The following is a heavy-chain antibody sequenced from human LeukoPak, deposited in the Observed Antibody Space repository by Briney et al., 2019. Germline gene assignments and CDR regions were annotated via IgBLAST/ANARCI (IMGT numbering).Heavy chain of an antibody. Sequence: GGSLRLSCAASGFTVSSNYMSWVRQAPGKGLEWVSVIYSGGSTYYADSVKGRFTISRDNSKNTLYLQMNSLRAEDTAVYYCARGLRFLEWCFDYWGQGTLVTVSS. J-gene: IGHJ4*02. CDR2: IYSGGST. V-gene: IGHV3-53*01. D-gene: IGHD3-3*01. CDR3: ARGLRFLEWCFDY. CDR1: GFTVSSNY.